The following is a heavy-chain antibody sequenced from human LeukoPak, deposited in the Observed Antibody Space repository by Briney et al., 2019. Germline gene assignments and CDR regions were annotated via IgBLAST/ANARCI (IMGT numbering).Heavy chain of an antibody. D-gene: IGHD6-19*01. J-gene: IGHJ4*02. V-gene: IGHV3-66*01. Sequence: GGTLRLSCAASGFTFSSNGMSWVRQAPGKGLEWVSVIYSGGSTYYSDSVKGRFTISRDNSKNTLYLQMNSLRAEDTAVYYCARDLGSGWYSDYWGQGTLVTVSS. CDR2: IYSGGST. CDR3: ARDLGSGWYSDY. CDR1: GFTFSSNG.